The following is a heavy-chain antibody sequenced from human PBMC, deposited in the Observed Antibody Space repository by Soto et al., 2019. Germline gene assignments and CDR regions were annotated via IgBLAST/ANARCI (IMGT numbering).Heavy chain of an antibody. J-gene: IGHJ4*02. CDR1: GYTFTSYY. CDR2: INPSGGST. D-gene: IGHD3-3*01. CDR3: ARERLNTIFGVVTKKALDY. V-gene: IGHV1-46*03. Sequence: ASVKVSCKASGYTFTSYYMHWVRQAPGQGLEWMGIINPSGGSTSYAQKFQGRVTMTRDTSTSTVYMELSSLRSEDTAVYYCARERLNTIFGVVTKKALDYWGQGTLVTVSS.